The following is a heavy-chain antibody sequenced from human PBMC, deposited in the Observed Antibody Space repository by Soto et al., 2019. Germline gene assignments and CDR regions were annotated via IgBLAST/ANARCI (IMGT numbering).Heavy chain of an antibody. J-gene: IGHJ4*02. Sequence: GGSLRLSCAASGFTFSNYAMNWVRQAPGKGLGWVSSISGSGTGTSYADSVKGRFTISRDNSRNTLFLQMNSLRAEDTAVYYCAKGRYNYGYSLGGPDSLFDFWGQGTLVTVSS. V-gene: IGHV3-23*01. CDR1: GFTFSNYA. D-gene: IGHD5-18*01. CDR2: ISGSGTGT. CDR3: AKGRYNYGYSLGGPDSLFDF.